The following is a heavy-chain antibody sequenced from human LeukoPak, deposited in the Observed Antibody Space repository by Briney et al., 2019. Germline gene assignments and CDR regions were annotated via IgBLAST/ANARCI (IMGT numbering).Heavy chain of an antibody. CDR1: GFTFSDHY. J-gene: IGHJ4*02. CDR2: IGSSGHI. D-gene: IGHD3-10*01. CDR3: ARAMVRGVIFGDDY. V-gene: IGHV3-11*01. Sequence: GGSLRLSCAASGFTFSDHYMFWIRQAPGKGLECLSYIGSSGHIYYADSVKGRFTISRDNAKDSLFLQMNSLRADDTAVYYCARAMVRGVIFGDDYWGQGTLATVSS.